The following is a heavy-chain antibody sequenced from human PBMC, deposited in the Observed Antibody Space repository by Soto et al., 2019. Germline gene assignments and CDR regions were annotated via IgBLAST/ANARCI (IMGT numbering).Heavy chain of an antibody. CDR1: GFTFNTYS. Sequence: PVGSLRLSGAASGFTFNTYSMNWVRQAPGKGLEWVSFISSRNSFIYYADSVRGRFTISRDNAKDSVFLQMNSLRVEDTAVYYCARDPAGSTRPYYYGMDVWGQGTTVTVSS. CDR3: ARDPAGSTRPYYYGMDV. D-gene: IGHD2-2*01. V-gene: IGHV3-21*01. CDR2: ISSRNSFI. J-gene: IGHJ6*02.